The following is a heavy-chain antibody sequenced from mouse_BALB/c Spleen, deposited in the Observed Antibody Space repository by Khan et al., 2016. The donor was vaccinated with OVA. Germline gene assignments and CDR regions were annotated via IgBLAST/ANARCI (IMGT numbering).Heavy chain of an antibody. J-gene: IGHJ3*01. CDR1: GYTFTTYT. Sequence: QVQLKESGAELARPGASVKMSCKASGYTFTTYTMYWVNQRPGQGLEWIGYINPSNGYTNYNQKFKDKSTLTADKSSSTAYLQLSSLTSDYSAVYYCERERAYYRSDGWFSYWGQGTLVTVSA. V-gene: IGHV1-4*01. CDR2: INPSNGYT. D-gene: IGHD2-14*01. CDR3: ERERAYYRSDGWFSY.